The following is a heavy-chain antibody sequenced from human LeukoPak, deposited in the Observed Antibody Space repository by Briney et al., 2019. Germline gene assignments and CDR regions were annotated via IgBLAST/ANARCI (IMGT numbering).Heavy chain of an antibody. J-gene: IGHJ4*02. Sequence: GGSLRLSCAASGFTFSRHSMNWVRQAPGKGLEWVSYISSSSSTIYYADSVKGRFTISRDNAKNSLYLQMNSLRAEDTAVYYCARDQGYDSRGYYYPYHFDCWGQGTLVTVSS. CDR1: GFTFSRHS. D-gene: IGHD3-22*01. CDR3: ARDQGYDSRGYYYPYHFDC. CDR2: ISSSSSTI. V-gene: IGHV3-48*01.